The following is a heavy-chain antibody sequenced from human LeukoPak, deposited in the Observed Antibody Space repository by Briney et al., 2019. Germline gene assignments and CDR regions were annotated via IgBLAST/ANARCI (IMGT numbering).Heavy chain of an antibody. J-gene: IGHJ3*02. CDR1: GFTFSSYG. Sequence: QAGGSLRLSCAASGFTFSSYGMHWVRQAPGKGMEWVAVISYDGSTKYYADSVKGQFTISRDNSENTLYLQMNSLRAEDTAVYYCAKLADYYDSSGYSSPDAFDIWGQGTMVTVSS. D-gene: IGHD3-22*01. CDR3: AKLADYYDSSGYSSPDAFDI. V-gene: IGHV3-30*18. CDR2: ISYDGSTK.